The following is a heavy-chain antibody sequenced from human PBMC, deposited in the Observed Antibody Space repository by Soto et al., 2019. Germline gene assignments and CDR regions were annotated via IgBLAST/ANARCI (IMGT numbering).Heavy chain of an antibody. V-gene: IGHV3-72*01. CDR1: GFTFSDHY. J-gene: IGHJ4*02. CDR2: TRNKANTYTT. D-gene: IGHD1-1*01. CDR3: ARTTGRVLDY. Sequence: EVQLVESGGGLVQPGGSLRLSCAASGFTFSDHYMDWVRQAPGKGLEWVDRTRNKANTYTTEYAASVQGRFTISRDDSKNSLYLQMNSLKTEDTAVYYCARTTGRVLDYWGQGTLVTVSS.